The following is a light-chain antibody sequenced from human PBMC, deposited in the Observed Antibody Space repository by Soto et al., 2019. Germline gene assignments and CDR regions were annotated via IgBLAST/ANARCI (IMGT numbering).Light chain of an antibody. V-gene: IGLV2-23*01. CDR1: SSDVGSYNL. Sequence: QSVLTQPASVSGSPGQSITISCTGTSSDVGSYNLVSWYQQHPGKAPKLMIYEGSKRPSGVSNRFSGCKSGNTASLTSSGLQAEDEADYYCCSYAGSSTPYVFGTGTKVTVL. CDR2: EGS. CDR3: CSYAGSSTPYV. J-gene: IGLJ1*01.